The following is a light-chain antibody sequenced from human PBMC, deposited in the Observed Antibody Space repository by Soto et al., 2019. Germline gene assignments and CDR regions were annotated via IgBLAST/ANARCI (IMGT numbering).Light chain of an antibody. V-gene: IGKV1-39*01. J-gene: IGKJ2*01. Sequence: DIQMTQSPSSLSVSVRDRVTITCRASQSIATFLHWYQQKPGKAPKLLIYASFNLQSGVPSRFSGSGSGTDFTLTISSLQPEDFATYYCQQSYNIPSPFGQGTKLEIK. CDR2: ASF. CDR3: QQSYNIPSP. CDR1: QSIATF.